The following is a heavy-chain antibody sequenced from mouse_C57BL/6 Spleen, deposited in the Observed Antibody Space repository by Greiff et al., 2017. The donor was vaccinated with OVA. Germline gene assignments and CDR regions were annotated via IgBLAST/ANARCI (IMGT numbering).Heavy chain of an antibody. V-gene: IGHV1-42*01. CDR2: INPSTGGT. CDR1: GYSFTGYY. D-gene: IGHD2-3*01. Sequence: VQLQQSGPELVKPGASVKISCKASGYSFTGYYMNWVKQSPEKSLEWIGEINPSTGGTTYNQKFKAKATLTVDKSSSTAYMQLKSLTSEDSAVYYCARDDGTYWGQGTTLTVSS. J-gene: IGHJ2*01. CDR3: ARDDGTY.